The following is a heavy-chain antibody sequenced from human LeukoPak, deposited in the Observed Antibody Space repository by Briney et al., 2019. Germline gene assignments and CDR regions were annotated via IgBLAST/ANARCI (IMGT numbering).Heavy chain of an antibody. Sequence: PSETLSLTCAAYGGSFSGYYWSWIRQPPGKGLEWIGEINHSGSTDYNPSLKSRVTISVDTSKNQFSLKLSSVTAADTAVYYCARGRIARLPYFDYWGQGTLVTVSS. CDR3: ARGRIARLPYFDY. V-gene: IGHV4-34*01. D-gene: IGHD5-18*01. CDR2: INHSGST. CDR1: GGSFSGYY. J-gene: IGHJ4*02.